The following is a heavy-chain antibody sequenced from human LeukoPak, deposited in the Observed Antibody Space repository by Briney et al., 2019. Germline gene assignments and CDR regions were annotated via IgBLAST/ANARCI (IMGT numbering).Heavy chain of an antibody. J-gene: IGHJ4*02. V-gene: IGHV3-23*01. D-gene: IGHD3-22*01. Sequence: GGSLRLSCAASGSTFSSYAMSWVRQAPGKGLEWVSAIRGSGGSTYYTDSVKGRFTISRDNSKNTVSLQMNSLRAEDTAIYYCVFYYYDSSGYYGWGQGTLVTVSS. CDR2: IRGSGGST. CDR3: VFYYYDSSGYYG. CDR1: GSTFSSYA.